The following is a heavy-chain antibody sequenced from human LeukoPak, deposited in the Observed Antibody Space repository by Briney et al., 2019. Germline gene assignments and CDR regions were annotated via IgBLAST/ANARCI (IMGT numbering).Heavy chain of an antibody. CDR1: GFTFDDYA. J-gene: IGHJ4*02. Sequence: PGRSLRLSCAASGFTFDDYAMHWVRQAPGKGLEWVSGISWNSGSIGYADSVKGRSTISRDNAKNSLYLQMNSLRAEDTALYYCAKDIGRAAGNFDYWGQGTLVTVSS. D-gene: IGHD6-13*01. CDR3: AKDIGRAAGNFDY. V-gene: IGHV3-9*01. CDR2: ISWNSGSI.